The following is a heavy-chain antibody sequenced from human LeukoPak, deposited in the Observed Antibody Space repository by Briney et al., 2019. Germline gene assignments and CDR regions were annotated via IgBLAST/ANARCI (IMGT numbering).Heavy chain of an antibody. J-gene: IGHJ5*02. D-gene: IGHD3-3*01. CDR3: ARRRFFRSSRPADGWFDP. CDR1: GGSFSGYY. V-gene: IGHV4-34*01. Sequence: SETLSLTCAVYGGSFSGYYWSWIRQPPGKGLEWIGEINHSGSTNYNPSLKSRVTISVGTSKNQFSLKLSSVTAADTAVYYCARRRFFRSSRPADGWFDPWGQGTLVTVSS. CDR2: INHSGST.